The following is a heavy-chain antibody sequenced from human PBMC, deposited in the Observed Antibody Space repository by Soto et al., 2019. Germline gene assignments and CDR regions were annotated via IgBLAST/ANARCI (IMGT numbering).Heavy chain of an antibody. D-gene: IGHD3-10*01. CDR1: GGSISSGGYY. CDR3: ARWDLWFGDRNWSDP. CDR2: IYYSGST. Sequence: QVQLQESGPGLVKPSQTLSLTCTVSGGSISSGGYYWSWIRQHPGKGLEWIGYIYYSGSTYYDPSLKSRVTISVDTSKNQFSLKLSSVTAAETAVYYCARWDLWFGDRNWSDPWGQGTLVTVSS. J-gene: IGHJ5*02. V-gene: IGHV4-31*03.